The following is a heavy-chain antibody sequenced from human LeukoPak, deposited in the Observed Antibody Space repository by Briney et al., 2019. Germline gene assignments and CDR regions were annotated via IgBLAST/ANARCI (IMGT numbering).Heavy chain of an antibody. D-gene: IGHD1-26*01. J-gene: IGHJ4*02. V-gene: IGHV4-59*01. CDR1: GGSISSYY. CDR3: ARRYGGSYLDY. CDR2: ISYSGST. Sequence: SETLSLTCTVSGGSISSYYWSWIRQPPGKGLEWIGYISYSGSTNYNPSLKSRVTISVDTSKNQLSLKLSSVTAADTAVYYCARRYGGSYLDYWGQGTLVTVST.